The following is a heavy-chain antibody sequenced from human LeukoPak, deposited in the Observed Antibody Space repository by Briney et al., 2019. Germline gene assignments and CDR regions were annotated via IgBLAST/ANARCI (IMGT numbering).Heavy chain of an antibody. V-gene: IGHV3-23*01. CDR1: GFTFRSYA. Sequence: PGGSLRLSCAASGFTFRSYAMSWVRQAPGKGLEWVSGISHSGDSTYYADSVKGRFTISRDNSKNTLYLQMNSLRAEDTAVYYCARPGYSGYAFDCWGQGTLVTVSS. CDR2: ISHSGDST. D-gene: IGHD5-12*01. CDR3: ARPGYSGYAFDC. J-gene: IGHJ4*02.